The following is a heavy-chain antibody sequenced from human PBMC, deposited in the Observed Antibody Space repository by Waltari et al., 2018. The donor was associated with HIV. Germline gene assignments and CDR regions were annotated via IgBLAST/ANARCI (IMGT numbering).Heavy chain of an antibody. CDR1: GFAFNNYA. CDR2: ISGSSYIQT. V-gene: IGHV3-23*01. Sequence: EVQLLESGGGLVQPGESLRLSCAASGFAFNNYAMSWVRQAPGKGWEWVSAISGSSYIQTYYEDSGKGRFTVSRDNSKRTVYLQMNSLRVEDTAVYYCAHQISGQWLTPGHWGQGTLVTVSS. J-gene: IGHJ4*02. CDR3: AHQISGQWLTPGH. D-gene: IGHD6-19*01.